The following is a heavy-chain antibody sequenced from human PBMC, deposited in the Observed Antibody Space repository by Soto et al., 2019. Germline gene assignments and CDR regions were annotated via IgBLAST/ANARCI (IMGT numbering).Heavy chain of an antibody. V-gene: IGHV4-59*01. CDR1: GDSISNYY. Sequence: SETLSLTCTVSGDSISNYYWTWIRQPPGKGLEWIGCFYNSGNTNYNPSLKSRVTISVDTSNNQFSLRVNSVTAADTAVYYCASTKEWLAFDYWGQGALVTVSS. CDR2: FYNSGNT. D-gene: IGHD6-19*01. CDR3: ASTKEWLAFDY. J-gene: IGHJ4*02.